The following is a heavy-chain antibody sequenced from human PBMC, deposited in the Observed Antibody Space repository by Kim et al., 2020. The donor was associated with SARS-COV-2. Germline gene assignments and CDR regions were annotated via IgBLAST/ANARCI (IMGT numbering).Heavy chain of an antibody. J-gene: IGHJ4*02. CDR3: GDYHGAGSHFSY. Sequence: THSAYSVKCRFTNSRDNSKNMLYLQMNSLRAEDTAVYYCGDYHGAGSHFSYWGQGTLVTVSS. CDR2: T. V-gene: IGHV3-23*05. D-gene: IGHD3-10*01.